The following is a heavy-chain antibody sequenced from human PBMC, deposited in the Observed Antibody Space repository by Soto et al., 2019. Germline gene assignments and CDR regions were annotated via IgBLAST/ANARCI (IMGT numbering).Heavy chain of an antibody. D-gene: IGHD6-19*01. CDR3: ARDSGYSSGWPPYYYYGMDV. CDR2: INPNSGGT. Sequence: GASVKVSCKASGYTFTGYYMHWVRQAPGQGLEWMGWINPNSGGTNYAQKFQGWVTMTRDTSISTAYMELSRLRSDDTAVYYCARDSGYSSGWPPYYYYGMDVWGQGTTVTVSS. V-gene: IGHV1-2*04. CDR1: GYTFTGYY. J-gene: IGHJ6*02.